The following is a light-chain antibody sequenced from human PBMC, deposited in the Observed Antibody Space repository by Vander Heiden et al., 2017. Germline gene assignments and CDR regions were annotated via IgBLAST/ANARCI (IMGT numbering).Light chain of an antibody. V-gene: IGKV3-20*01. CDR3: QQYGSSWYT. CDR2: GAS. CDR1: QSVSTY. Sequence: EVDLTQSPVTLSLSPGERATLSCRASQSVSTYLGWYQQKPGQAPRLLIYGASSRATGIPDRFSGSGSGTDFTLTISRLEPEDFAVYYCQQYGSSWYTFGQGTKLEIK. J-gene: IGKJ2*01.